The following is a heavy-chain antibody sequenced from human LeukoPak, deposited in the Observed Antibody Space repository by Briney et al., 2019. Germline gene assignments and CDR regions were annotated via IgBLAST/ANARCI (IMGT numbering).Heavy chain of an antibody. Sequence: PGGSLRLSCAASGFTFSSYSMNWVRQAPGKGLEWGSCISSSSSTIYYADSVKGRFTISRDNAKNSLYLQMNSLRAEDTAVYYCARDRFKGDSSGYYVVFDYWGQGTLVTVSS. CDR1: GFTFSSYS. CDR2: ISSSSSTI. CDR3: ARDRFKGDSSGYYVVFDY. J-gene: IGHJ4*02. V-gene: IGHV3-48*01. D-gene: IGHD3-22*01.